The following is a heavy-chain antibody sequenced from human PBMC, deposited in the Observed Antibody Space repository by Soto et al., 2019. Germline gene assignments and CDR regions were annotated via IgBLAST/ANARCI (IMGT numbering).Heavy chain of an antibody. D-gene: IGHD4-4*01. V-gene: IGHV3-30*18. CDR3: AKGPYSNYYFDY. Sequence: QVQLVESGGGVVQPGRCLRLSCAASGFTFSSYGMHWVRQAPGKGLEWVAVISYDGSNKYYADSVKGRFTISRDNSKNTLYLQMNSLRAEDTAVYYCAKGPYSNYYFDYWGQGTLVTVSS. CDR1: GFTFSSYG. J-gene: IGHJ4*02. CDR2: ISYDGSNK.